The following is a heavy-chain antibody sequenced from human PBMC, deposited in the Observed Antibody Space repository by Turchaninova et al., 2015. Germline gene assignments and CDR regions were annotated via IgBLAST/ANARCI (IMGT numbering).Heavy chain of an antibody. V-gene: IGHV4-34*01. CDR1: GVSFSGYY. J-gene: IGHJ1*01. Sequence: QVQLQQWGAGLLKPSETLSLTCDVYGVSFSGYYWSWLRQPPGQGLEWIGGISHQCSTNYHPSSKSRGTIDVYAAQDQCPLKLISWTAADTAGDYWAGGSRTYYYGSSGYYYGRPEYFQHWGQGTLVTVSS. CDR3: AGGSRTYYYGSSGYYYGRPEYFQH. D-gene: IGHD3-22*01. CDR2: ISHQCST.